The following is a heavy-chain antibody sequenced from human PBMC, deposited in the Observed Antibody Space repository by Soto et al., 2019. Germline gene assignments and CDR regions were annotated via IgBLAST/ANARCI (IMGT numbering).Heavy chain of an antibody. V-gene: IGHV1-3*01. J-gene: IGHJ5*02. CDR2: INAGNGGT. D-gene: IGHD2-15*01. Sequence: GASVKVSCKASGYTFTSYPMNWLRQAPGQRPEWMGWINAGNGGTKYSQKFQGRVSITRDTSANTAYMQLSRLRSEDTAVYYCATDRGGYCSGGSCSEAWFDPWGQGTLVTVSS. CDR3: ATDRGGYCSGGSCSEAWFDP. CDR1: GYTFTSYP.